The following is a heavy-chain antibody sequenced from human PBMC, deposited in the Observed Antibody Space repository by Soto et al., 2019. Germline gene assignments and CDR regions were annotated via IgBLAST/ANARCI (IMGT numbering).Heavy chain of an antibody. D-gene: IGHD2-2*02. CDR1: GGTFSSYA. CDR3: ARDRCSSTSCYIGPNWFDP. Sequence: QVQLVQSGAEVQKPGSSVKVSCKASGGTFSSYAISWVRQAPGQGHEWMGGIIPIFGTANYAQKFQGRVTITSDESTSTAYMELSSLRSEDTAVYYCARDRCSSTSCYIGPNWFDPWGQGTLVTVSA. V-gene: IGHV1-69*01. J-gene: IGHJ5*02. CDR2: IIPIFGTA.